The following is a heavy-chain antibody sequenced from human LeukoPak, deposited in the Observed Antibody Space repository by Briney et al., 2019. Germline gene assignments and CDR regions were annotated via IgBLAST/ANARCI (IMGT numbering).Heavy chain of an antibody. D-gene: IGHD6-25*01. CDR2: IKSKTDGGAT. Sequence: GGSLRLSCAASGFTFSNAWMSWVRQAPGKGLEWVGRIKSKTDGGATDYAAPVKGRFTISRDDSKNTVDLQMNGLKIEDTAVYYCTATGGRFDYWGQGTLVTVSS. CDR1: GFTFSNAW. J-gene: IGHJ4*02. V-gene: IGHV3-15*01. CDR3: TATGGRFDY.